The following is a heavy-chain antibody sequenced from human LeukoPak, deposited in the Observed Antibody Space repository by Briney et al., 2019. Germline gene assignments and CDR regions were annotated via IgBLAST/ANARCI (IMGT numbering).Heavy chain of an antibody. CDR1: GGSFSGYY. D-gene: IGHD3-22*01. J-gene: IGHJ4*02. V-gene: IGHV4-34*01. CDR3: ARRGYDSSGFD. CDR2: INHSGST. Sequence: PSETLSLTCAVYGGSFSGYYWSWIRQPPGKGLEWIGEINHSGSTNYNPSLKSRVTISVDTSKNQFSLKLSSVTAADTAVYYCARRGYDSSGFDWGQGTLVTVSS.